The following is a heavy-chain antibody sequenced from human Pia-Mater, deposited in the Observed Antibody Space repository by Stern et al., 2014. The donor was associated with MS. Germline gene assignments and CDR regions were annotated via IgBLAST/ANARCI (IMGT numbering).Heavy chain of an antibody. D-gene: IGHD6-13*01. J-gene: IGHJ4*02. Sequence: VQLEESGAEVQKSGASVKVSCKASGYSFTSYYMHWVRQAPGQGLEWMGIINPSRDSTTYAQRFQGRIQMTTDTSTNTVYMELRSLRSEDTAMYYCARDLGDVAAAGFLAFWGQGTLVTVSS. CDR1: GYSFTSYY. CDR2: INPSRDST. CDR3: ARDLGDVAAAGFLAF. V-gene: IGHV1-46*01.